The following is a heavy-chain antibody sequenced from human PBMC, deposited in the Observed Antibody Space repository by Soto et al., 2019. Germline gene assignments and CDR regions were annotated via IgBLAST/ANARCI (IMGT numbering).Heavy chain of an antibody. CDR2: TSYDGTNK. CDR1: GFTFSNYA. D-gene: IGHD2-2*01. Sequence: GGSLRLSCAGYGFTFSNYAMHWVRQAPGKGLEWVAATSYDGTNKYYADHVKGRFTISRDNSKNTLYLQMDSLRSEDTAMYYCARDPAYQPECGMDVWGQGTTVTVSS. V-gene: IGHV3-30-3*01. J-gene: IGHJ6*02. CDR3: ARDPAYQPECGMDV.